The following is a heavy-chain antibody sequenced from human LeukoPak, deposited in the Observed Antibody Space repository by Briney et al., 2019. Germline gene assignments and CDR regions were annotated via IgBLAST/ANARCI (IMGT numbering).Heavy chain of an antibody. V-gene: IGHV3-66*01. D-gene: IGHD3-9*01. CDR3: ARDPVGPYDILTD. CDR2: IYSGGST. Sequence: GGSLRLSCAASGFTVSSNYMSWVRQAPGKGLEWVSVIYSGGSTYYADSVKGRFIISRDNSKSTLYLQMNSLRVEDTAVYYCARDPVGPYDILTDWGQGTLVTVSS. J-gene: IGHJ4*02. CDR1: GFTVSSNY.